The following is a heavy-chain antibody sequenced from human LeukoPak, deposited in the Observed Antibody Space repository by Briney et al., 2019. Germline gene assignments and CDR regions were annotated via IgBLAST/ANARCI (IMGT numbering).Heavy chain of an antibody. D-gene: IGHD6-19*01. CDR1: GFTFSSYA. J-gene: IGHJ1*01. CDR2: ISYAGSNK. V-gene: IGHV3-30*04. Sequence: GGSLRLSCAASGFTFSSYAMHWVRQAPGKGLEWVAVISYAGSNKFYADSVKGRFTISRDNSKDTLYLQMNSLRPEDTAVYYCARGGKIALAGTRSSQYFQHWGQGTLVTVSS. CDR3: ARGGKIALAGTRSSQYFQH.